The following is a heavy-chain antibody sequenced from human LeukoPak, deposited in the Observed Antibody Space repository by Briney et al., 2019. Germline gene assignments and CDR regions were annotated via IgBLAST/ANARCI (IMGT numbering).Heavy chain of an antibody. Sequence: ASAKVSCKASGYTFTSYDINWVRQATGQGLEWMGWMNPNSGNTGYAQKFQGRVTMTRNTSISTAYMELSSLRSEDTAVYYCARRQQLYYYYYYYYMDVWGKGTTVTVSS. CDR2: MNPNSGNT. D-gene: IGHD6-13*01. CDR3: ARRQQLYYYYYYYYMDV. J-gene: IGHJ6*03. V-gene: IGHV1-8*01. CDR1: GYTFTSYD.